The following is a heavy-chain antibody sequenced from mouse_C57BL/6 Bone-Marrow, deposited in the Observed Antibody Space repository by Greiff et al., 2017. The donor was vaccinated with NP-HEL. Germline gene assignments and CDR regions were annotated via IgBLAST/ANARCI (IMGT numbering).Heavy chain of an antibody. V-gene: IGHV1-80*01. CDR3: ARKELSSYAMDY. CDR2: IYPGDGDT. J-gene: IGHJ4*01. D-gene: IGHD2-12*01. Sequence: QVQLKQSGAELVKPGASVKISCKASGYAFSSYWMNWVKQRPGKGLEWIGQIYPGDGDTNYNGKFKGKATLTADKSSSTAYMQLSSLTSEDSAVYFCARKELSSYAMDYWGQGTSVTVSS. CDR1: GYAFSSYW.